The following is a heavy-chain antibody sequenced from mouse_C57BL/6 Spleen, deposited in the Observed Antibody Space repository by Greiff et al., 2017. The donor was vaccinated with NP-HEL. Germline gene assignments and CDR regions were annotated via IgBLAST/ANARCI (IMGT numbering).Heavy chain of an antibody. CDR1: GFTFSSYA. CDR3: ARDQRLLRFAY. V-gene: IGHV5-4*01. D-gene: IGHD1-1*01. CDR2: ISDGGSYT. J-gene: IGHJ3*01. Sequence: EVKLVESGGGLVKPGGSLKLSCAASGFTFSSYAMSWVRQTPEKRLEWVATISDGGSYTYYPDNVKGRFTISRDNAKNNLYLQMSHLKSEDTAMYYCARDQRLLRFAYWGQGTLVTVSA.